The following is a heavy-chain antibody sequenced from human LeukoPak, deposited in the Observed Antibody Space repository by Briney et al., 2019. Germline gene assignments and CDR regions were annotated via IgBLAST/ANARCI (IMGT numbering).Heavy chain of an antibody. J-gene: IGHJ4*02. CDR2: TSGSGGSA. CDR1: GFTFSSYA. D-gene: IGHD4-11*01. Sequence: PGGSLRLSCAASGFTFSSYAMSWVRQAPGKGLEWVSATSGSGGSAYYADSVKGRFTISRDNSKNTLYLQMNSLRAEDTAVYYCAKVSFLDSNHAPVDYWGQGTLVTVSS. CDR3: AKVSFLDSNHAPVDY. V-gene: IGHV3-23*01.